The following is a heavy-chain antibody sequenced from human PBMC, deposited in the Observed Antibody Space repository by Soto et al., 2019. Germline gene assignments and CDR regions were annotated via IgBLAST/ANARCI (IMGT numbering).Heavy chain of an antibody. CDR1: GYTFNSAG. D-gene: IGHD2-2*01. CDR2: ISVDNGDT. CDR3: ASFQSLRYCRSACCYDVFDH. Sequence: QVHLVQSGPEVKEPGASVRVSCKASGYTFNSAGLAWVRQAPGQGLEWMGWISVDNGDTKYAQKFRGRVTMNTHTSTTAAYMGLRGLKSYDTAVFYRASFQSLRYCRSACCYDVFDHWGQGTLVTVSS. J-gene: IGHJ4*02. V-gene: IGHV1-18*01.